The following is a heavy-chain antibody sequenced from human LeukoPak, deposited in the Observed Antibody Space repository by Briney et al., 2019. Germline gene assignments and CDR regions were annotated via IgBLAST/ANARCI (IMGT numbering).Heavy chain of an antibody. Sequence: ASVKVSCKASGYTFTSYGISWVRQAPGQGLEWMGWISAYNGSTNYAQKLQGRVTMTTDTSTSTAYMELRSLRSDDTAVYYCATTTDYGDYEGYWGQGTLVTVSS. V-gene: IGHV1-18*01. CDR2: ISAYNGST. CDR1: GYTFTSYG. J-gene: IGHJ4*02. CDR3: ATTTDYGDYEGY. D-gene: IGHD4-17*01.